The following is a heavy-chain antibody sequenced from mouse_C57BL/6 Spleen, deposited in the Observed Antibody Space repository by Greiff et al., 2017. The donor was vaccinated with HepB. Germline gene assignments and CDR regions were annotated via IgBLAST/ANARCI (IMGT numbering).Heavy chain of an antibody. CDR2: ISDGGSYT. Sequence: DVKLVESGGGLVKPGGSLKLSCAASGFTFSSYAMSWVRQTPEKRLEWVATISDGGSYTYYPDNVKGRFTISRDNAKNNLYLQMSHLKSEDTAMYYCARGNYGSTQFAYWGQGTLVTVSA. CDR3: ARGNYGSTQFAY. D-gene: IGHD1-1*01. J-gene: IGHJ3*01. V-gene: IGHV5-4*03. CDR1: GFTFSSYA.